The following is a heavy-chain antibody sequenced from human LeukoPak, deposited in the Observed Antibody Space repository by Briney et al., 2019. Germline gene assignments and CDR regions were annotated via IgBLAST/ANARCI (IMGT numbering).Heavy chain of an antibody. Sequence: GESLNISCKGSGYTFTSYWIGWVRQMPGKGLEWMGIIFPGDSDTRYSPSFRGQVTISADKSISTAYLQWSSLKASDTAIYYCARHWAADAFDIWGRGTMVTVSS. V-gene: IGHV5-51*01. CDR3: ARHWAADAFDI. J-gene: IGHJ3*02. CDR2: IFPGDSDT. CDR1: GYTFTSYW. D-gene: IGHD3-16*01.